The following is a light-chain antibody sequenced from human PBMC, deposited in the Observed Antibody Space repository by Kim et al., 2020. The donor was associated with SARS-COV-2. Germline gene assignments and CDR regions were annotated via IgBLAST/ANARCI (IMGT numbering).Light chain of an antibody. Sequence: PGTRAPLSRRASQSVSSNLACYQQTPAQAPRLLIYGASTMATGIPARFSVSGSGTEFTLTISSLQSEDFAVYYCQQYNNWPPITFGQGTRLEIK. CDR2: GAS. CDR3: QQYNNWPPIT. J-gene: IGKJ5*01. V-gene: IGKV3-15*01. CDR1: QSVSSN.